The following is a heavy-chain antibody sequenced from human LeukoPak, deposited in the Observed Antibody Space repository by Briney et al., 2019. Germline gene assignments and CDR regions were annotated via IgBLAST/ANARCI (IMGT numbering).Heavy chain of an antibody. CDR2: IYYSGST. V-gene: IGHV4-59*08. J-gene: IGHJ3*02. D-gene: IGHD3-22*01. CDR3: AGVDSSGYKGAFDI. CDR1: GGSISSYY. Sequence: SETLSLTCTVSGGSISSYYWSWIRQPPGKGLEWIGYIYYSGSTNYNPSLKSRVTISVDTSKNQFSLKLSSVTAADTAVYYCAGVDSSGYKGAFDIWGQGTMVTVSS.